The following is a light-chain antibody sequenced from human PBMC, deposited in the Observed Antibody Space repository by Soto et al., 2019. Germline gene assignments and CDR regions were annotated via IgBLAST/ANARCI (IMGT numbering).Light chain of an antibody. CDR1: SSDVGGYIY. V-gene: IGLV2-14*01. J-gene: IGLJ1*01. CDR2: DVT. Sequence: QSVLTQPASVSVSPGQSITISCTGTSSDVGGYIYVSWYQQHPGKAPKLMIYDVTSRPSGVSYRFSGSKSGNTASLTISGLQAEDEADYHCSSYTTSSSYVFGTGTKVTVL. CDR3: SSYTTSSSYV.